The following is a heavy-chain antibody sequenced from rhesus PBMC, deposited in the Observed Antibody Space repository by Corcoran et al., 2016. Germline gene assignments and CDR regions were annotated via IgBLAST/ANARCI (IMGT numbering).Heavy chain of an antibody. Sequence: QLQLHESVPGLVKPSATLSVTCPVSGGSISGTYWRWIRQAPGPVLEWIGYIYGSGSSTNYNHSLKSRVTRSVDTDKNQRSLKRSAVTAADTAGYYWASDRRGPGWVYFDYWGQGVLVTVSS. J-gene: IGHJ4*01. D-gene: IGHD5-24*01. CDR2: IYGSGSST. CDR1: GGSISGTY. V-gene: IGHV4-169*02. CDR3: ASDRRGPGWVYFDY.